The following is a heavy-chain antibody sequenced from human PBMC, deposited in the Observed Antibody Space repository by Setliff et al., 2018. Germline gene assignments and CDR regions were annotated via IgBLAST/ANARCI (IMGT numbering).Heavy chain of an antibody. D-gene: IGHD3-22*01. J-gene: IGHJ4*02. Sequence: PSETLSLTCAVSGYSISSGYYWGWIRQPPGKGLEWIGSIYHSRSIYYNPSLKSRVTISVDTSKNQFSLKLSSVSAADTAVYYCARQPEGGYYDSSGYYGMAPYYFDYWGQGTLVTVSS. CDR3: ARQPEGGYYDSSGYYGMAPYYFDY. V-gene: IGHV4-38-2*01. CDR1: GYSISSGYY. CDR2: IYHSRSI.